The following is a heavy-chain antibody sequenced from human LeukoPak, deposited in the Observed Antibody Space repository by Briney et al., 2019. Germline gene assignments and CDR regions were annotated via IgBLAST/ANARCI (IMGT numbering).Heavy chain of an antibody. CDR1: GFTFSSYG. D-gene: IGHD1-26*01. CDR3: AKEGSYLSLWFDP. J-gene: IGHJ5*02. CDR2: IRYDGSNK. V-gene: IGHV3-30*02. Sequence: GGSLRLSCAASGFTFSSYGMHWVRQAPGKGLEWVAFIRYDGSNKYYADSVKGRFTISRDNSKNTLYLQMNSLRAEDTAVYYCAKEGSYLSLWFDPWGQGTLVTVSS.